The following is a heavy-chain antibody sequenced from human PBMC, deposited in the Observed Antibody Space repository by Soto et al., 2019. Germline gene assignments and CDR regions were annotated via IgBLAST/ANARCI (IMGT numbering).Heavy chain of an antibody. V-gene: IGHV4-39*01. CDR3: ATQEVGGSYVYTFDP. D-gene: IGHD1-26*01. Sequence: QLQLQESGPGLVKPSETLSLTCTVSGGSISSSNYYWGWIRQPPGKGLEGIGSIYYSGSTNYNPTLKSRVTISADTAKNRFSLKLSSVSAADPAVYYCATQEVGGSYVYTFDPWGQGTLVTVSS. CDR2: IYYSGST. CDR1: GGSISSSNYY. J-gene: IGHJ5*02.